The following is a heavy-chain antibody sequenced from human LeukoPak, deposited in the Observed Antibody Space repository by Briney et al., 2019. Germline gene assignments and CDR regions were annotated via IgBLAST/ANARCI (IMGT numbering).Heavy chain of an antibody. Sequence: PSASVKVSCKASGYTFTGHYMHWVRQAPGQGPEWMGWINHKSGATNYAQNFQGRVTMTRGTSISTAYMALSRLRSDDTAVYYCARADYDYVWGSDRQYYFDYWGQGTLVTVSS. CDR2: INHKSGAT. CDR1: GYTFTGHY. V-gene: IGHV1-2*02. D-gene: IGHD3-16*02. CDR3: ARADYDYVWGSDRQYYFDY. J-gene: IGHJ4*02.